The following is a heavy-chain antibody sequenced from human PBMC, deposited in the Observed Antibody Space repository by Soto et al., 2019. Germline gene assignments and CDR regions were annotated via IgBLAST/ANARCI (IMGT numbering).Heavy chain of an antibody. Sequence: QVQLVESGGGVVQPGRSLRLSCAASGFTFSNYGMHWVRQAPGKGLEWVAVISYDGSNKCYADSVKGRFTISRDNSKNTLYLQMNSLRAEDTAVYYSATDFSGWYGSSEDGFWGQGTLVTVSS. V-gene: IGHV3-30*03. J-gene: IGHJ4*02. CDR2: ISYDGSNK. CDR3: ATDFSGWYGSSEDGF. D-gene: IGHD6-19*01. CDR1: GFTFSNYG.